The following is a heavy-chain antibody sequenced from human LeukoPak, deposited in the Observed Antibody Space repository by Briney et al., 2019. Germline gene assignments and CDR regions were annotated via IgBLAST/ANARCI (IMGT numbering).Heavy chain of an antibody. V-gene: IGHV3-9*01. CDR2: IGWNSGSI. J-gene: IGHJ6*02. Sequence: GGSLRLSCAASGFTFDYYAMHWVRQAPGKGLELVSGIGWNSGSIGYADSVKGRFTISRDNAKNSLYLQMNSLRADEAAFYYCAKDVLQNYYDSTPGPMDVWGQGTTVTVSS. CDR3: AKDVLQNYYDSTPGPMDV. CDR1: GFTFDYYA. D-gene: IGHD3-22*01.